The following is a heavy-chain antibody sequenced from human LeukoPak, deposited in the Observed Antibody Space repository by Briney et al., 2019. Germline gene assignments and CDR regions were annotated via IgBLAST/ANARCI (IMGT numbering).Heavy chain of an antibody. D-gene: IGHD1-26*01. CDR3: AREESGYFDY. J-gene: IGHJ4*02. CDR2: IYHSGST. Sequence: SETLSLTCAVSGGSISGGGYSWSWIRQPPGKGLEWIGYIYHSGSTYYNPSLKSRVTISVDRSKNQFSLKLSSVTAADTAVYYCAREESGYFDYWGQGTLVTVSS. V-gene: IGHV4-30-2*01. CDR1: GGSISGGGYS.